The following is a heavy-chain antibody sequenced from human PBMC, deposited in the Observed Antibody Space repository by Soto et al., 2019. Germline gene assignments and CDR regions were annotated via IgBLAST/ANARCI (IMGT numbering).Heavy chain of an antibody. CDR1: GFTFDDYA. CDR3: AKASYGSGSYYNSLTSHYFDH. V-gene: IGHV3-9*01. D-gene: IGHD3-10*01. Sequence: GGSLRLSCAASGFTFDDYALHWVRQAPGKGLEWVSGISWNSDSIAYADSVKGRFTISRDNAKNSLYLQMSSLRVEDTALYYCAKASYGSGSYYNSLTSHYFDHWGQGTLVTVSS. CDR2: ISWNSDSI. J-gene: IGHJ5*02.